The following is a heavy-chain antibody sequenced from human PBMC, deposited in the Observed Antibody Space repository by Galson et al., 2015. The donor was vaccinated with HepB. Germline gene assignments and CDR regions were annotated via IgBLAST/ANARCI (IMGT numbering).Heavy chain of an antibody. Sequence: SLRLSCAASGFTFSDSGMHWVRQAPGKGLEWVGRIKNKTDGGTTDYAPPVKGRFIIPRDDSRHTLYLQMNSLKTEDTAVYYCTTDRLSDHSDYFNYWGPGTLVTVSS. J-gene: IGHJ4*02. V-gene: IGHV3-15*01. CDR1: GFTFSDSG. CDR2: IKNKTDGGTT. CDR3: TTDRLSDHSDYFNY. D-gene: IGHD1-26*01.